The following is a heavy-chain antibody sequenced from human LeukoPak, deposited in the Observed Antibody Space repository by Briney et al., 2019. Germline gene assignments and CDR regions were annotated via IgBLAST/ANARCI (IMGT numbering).Heavy chain of an antibody. J-gene: IGHJ5*02. CDR1: GYNFTTYW. CDR2: IYPRDSDT. V-gene: IGHV5-51*01. CDR3: ARGAAARRNWFDP. Sequence: GESLKISCKGSGYNFTTYWIGWVRQMPGKGLEWMGIIYPRDSDTRYSPSFQGQVTISADKSISTAYLQWSSLKASDTAIYYCARGAAARRNWFDPWGQGTLVTVSS. D-gene: IGHD6-13*01.